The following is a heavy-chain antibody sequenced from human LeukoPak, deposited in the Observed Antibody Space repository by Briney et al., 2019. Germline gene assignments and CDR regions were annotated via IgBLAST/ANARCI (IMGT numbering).Heavy chain of an antibody. CDR1: AFTVSSTL. J-gene: IGHJ5*02. Sequence: GVSLRFSCLVSAFTVSSTLMDWVRQAPGKGWKWVSDSYDGGGRIYTDSGKGLFTISRDGSKNMVYLQMNSMRPEDSAVYYCARERAGRQSWGEFVLWGQGTLVTVSS. CDR2: SYDGGGR. D-gene: IGHD3-16*01. V-gene: IGHV3-53*05. CDR3: ARERAGRQSWGEFVL.